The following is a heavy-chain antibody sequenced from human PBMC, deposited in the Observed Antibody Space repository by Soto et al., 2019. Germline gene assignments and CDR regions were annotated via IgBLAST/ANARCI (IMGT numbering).Heavy chain of an antibody. V-gene: IGHV3-15*07. D-gene: IGHD3-22*01. CDR2: IKSKTDGGTT. Sequence: GGSLRLSCAASGFTFSNAWINWVRQAPGNGLEWVGRIKSKTDGGTTDYAAPVKGRFAISRDDSNNVVYLQMNSLKIEDTAVYYCTTDSYSTIIIVRFDYWGHGTLFTVSS. CDR3: TTDSYSTIIIVRFDY. J-gene: IGHJ4*01. CDR1: GFTFSNAW.